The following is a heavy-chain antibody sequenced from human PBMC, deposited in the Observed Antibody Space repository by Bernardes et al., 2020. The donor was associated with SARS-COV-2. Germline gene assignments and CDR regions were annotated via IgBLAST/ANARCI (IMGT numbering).Heavy chain of an antibody. CDR3: ATGAPYCTNGVCYLFDY. CDR2: FYPEDCET. Sequence: SVKVSCKVSGYTLTELSMHWVRPAPGKGLEWMGGFYPEDCETIYAQKFQGRVTMTEDTSTDTAYMELSSLRSEDTAVYYCATGAPYCTNGVCYLFDYWGQGTLVTVTS. D-gene: IGHD2-8*01. J-gene: IGHJ4*02. V-gene: IGHV1-24*01. CDR1: GYTLTELS.